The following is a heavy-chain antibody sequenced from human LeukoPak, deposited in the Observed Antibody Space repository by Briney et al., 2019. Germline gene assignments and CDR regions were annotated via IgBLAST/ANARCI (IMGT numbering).Heavy chain of an antibody. V-gene: IGHV4-59*12. CDR2: VYNSDST. CDR1: GGSISSYY. Sequence: SETLSLTCTVSGGSISSYYWSWIRQPPGKGLEWIGFVYNSDSTNYNPSLESRVTISVDTSKSQFSLQLSSVTAADTAVYYCARVYMYSSSWYARRTSGMDVWGQGTTVTVSS. CDR3: ARVYMYSSSWYARRTSGMDV. J-gene: IGHJ6*02. D-gene: IGHD6-13*01.